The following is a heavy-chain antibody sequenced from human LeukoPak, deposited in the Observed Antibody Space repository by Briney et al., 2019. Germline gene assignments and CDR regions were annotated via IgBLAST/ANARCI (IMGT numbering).Heavy chain of an antibody. D-gene: IGHD6-19*01. J-gene: IGHJ4*02. V-gene: IGHV4-59*01. CDR3: ARGRGQWLPEFDY. Sequence: PSETLSLACTVSGGSISSYYWSWIRQPPGKGLEWIGYIYYSGSTNYNPSLKSRVTISVDTSKNQFSLKLSSVTAADTAVYYCARGRGQWLPEFDYWGQGTLVTVSS. CDR1: GGSISSYY. CDR2: IYYSGST.